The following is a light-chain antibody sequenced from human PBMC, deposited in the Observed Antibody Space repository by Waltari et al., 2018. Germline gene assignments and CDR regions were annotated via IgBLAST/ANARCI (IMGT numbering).Light chain of an antibody. J-gene: IGLJ2*01. CDR3: SAWDDSLNGHVV. Sequence: QSLLTPPPSVSGTPGQRVIISCSGSLSNIGSNAVSWYKKFPGMAPKVLIHSNERRPPGVPDRFSSSKSGTSASLAISGLQSADEADYYCSAWDDSLNGHVVFGGGTKLTVL. CDR2: SNE. CDR1: LSNIGSNA. V-gene: IGLV1-44*01.